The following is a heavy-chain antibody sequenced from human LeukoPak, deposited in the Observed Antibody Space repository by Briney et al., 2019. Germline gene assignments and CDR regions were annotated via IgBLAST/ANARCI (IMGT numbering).Heavy chain of an antibody. V-gene: IGHV4-59*12. CDR2: IYHSGST. CDR1: GGSISSYY. CDR3: ARDLAGTTWDY. J-gene: IGHJ4*02. Sequence: SETLSLTCTVSGGSISSYYWSWVRQPPGKGLEWIGYIYHSGSTYYNPSLKSRVTISVDRSKNQFSLKLSSVTAADTAVYYCARDLAGTTWDYWGQGTLVTVSS. D-gene: IGHD1-1*01.